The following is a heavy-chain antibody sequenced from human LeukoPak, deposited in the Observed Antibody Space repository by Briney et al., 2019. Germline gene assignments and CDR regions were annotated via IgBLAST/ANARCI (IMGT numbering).Heavy chain of an antibody. CDR3: AREGYLGYSSSYQDAFDI. CDR2: IYYSGST. D-gene: IGHD6-13*01. J-gene: IGHJ3*02. V-gene: IGHV4-39*07. Sequence: SETLSLTCTVSGGSISSSSYYWGWIRQPPGKGLEWIGSIYYSGSTYYNPSLKSRVTISVDTSKNQFSLKLSSVTAADTAVYYCAREGYLGYSSSYQDAFDIWGQGTMVTVSS. CDR1: GGSISSSSYY.